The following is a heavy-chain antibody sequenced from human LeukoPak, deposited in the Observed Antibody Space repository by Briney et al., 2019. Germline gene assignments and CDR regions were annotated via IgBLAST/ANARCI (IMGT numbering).Heavy chain of an antibody. Sequence: PSETLSLTCAVSGYSISSGYYWGWVRQPPGKGLEWIGSIYHSGNNYYNPSLKSRVTISVDTSKNQFSLKLSSVTAADTAVYYCARDLVRGYSYGVFDHWGQGTLVTVSS. V-gene: IGHV4-38-2*01. CDR3: ARDLVRGYSYGVFDH. J-gene: IGHJ4*02. CDR1: GYSISSGYY. D-gene: IGHD5-18*01. CDR2: IYHSGNN.